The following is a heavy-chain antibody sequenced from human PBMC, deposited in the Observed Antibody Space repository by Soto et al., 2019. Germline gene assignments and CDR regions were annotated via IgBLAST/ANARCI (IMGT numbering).Heavy chain of an antibody. CDR2: INHSGST. CDR3: ASRSKSSSGPTGAFDI. Sequence: SETLSLTCAVYGGSFSGYYWSWIRQPPGKGLEWIGEINHSGSTNDNPSLKSRVTISVDTSKNQFSLKLSSVTAADTAVYYCASRSKSSSGPTGAFDIWGQGTMVTVSS. J-gene: IGHJ3*02. D-gene: IGHD3-22*01. CDR1: GGSFSGYY. V-gene: IGHV4-34*01.